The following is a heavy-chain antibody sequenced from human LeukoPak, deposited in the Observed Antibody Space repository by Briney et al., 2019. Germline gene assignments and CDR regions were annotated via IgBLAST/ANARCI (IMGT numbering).Heavy chain of an antibody. D-gene: IGHD2-21*02. V-gene: IGHV3-33*08. J-gene: IGHJ4*02. CDR2: IWYDGSNK. CDR1: GFTFSSYG. Sequence: PGRSLRLSCGASGFTFSSYGMHWVRQAPGKGLEWVAVIWYDGSNKYYADSAKGRFTISRDNSKNTLYLQMNSLRAEDTAVYYCASDAAGGDTSLGDYWGQGTLVTVSS. CDR3: ASDAAGGDTSLGDY.